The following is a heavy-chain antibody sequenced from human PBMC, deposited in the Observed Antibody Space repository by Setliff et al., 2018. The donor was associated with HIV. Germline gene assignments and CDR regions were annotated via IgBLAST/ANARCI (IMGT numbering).Heavy chain of an antibody. CDR2: ISDSGGCT. D-gene: IGHD2-15*01. V-gene: IGHV3-23*01. Sequence: GGSLRLSCAASGFAFSTYAMSWVRQAPGKGLEWVSAISDSGGCTSYADSVKGRFTISRDNSKNTLYLQMNNLRAEDTAVYCWARVMEGCINGNCYVFDYWGQGTLVTVSS. CDR1: GFAFSTYA. CDR3: ARVMEGCINGNCYVFDY. J-gene: IGHJ4*02.